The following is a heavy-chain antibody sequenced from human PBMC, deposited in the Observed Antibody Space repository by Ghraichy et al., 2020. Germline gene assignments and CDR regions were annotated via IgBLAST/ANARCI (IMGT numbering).Heavy chain of an antibody. CDR3: ARDKSYYAI. D-gene: IGHD3-22*01. V-gene: IGHV4-59*01. J-gene: IGHJ6*01. CDR2: MYYSGST. CDR1: GDSMNNYY. Sequence: SETLSLTCTVSGDSMNNYYWSWIRQPPEKGLEWIAYMYYSGSTDYNPSLKSRVTVSVDTSKNQFSLKLSSVTAADTAVYYCARDKSYYAIWGQGTTVTVSS.